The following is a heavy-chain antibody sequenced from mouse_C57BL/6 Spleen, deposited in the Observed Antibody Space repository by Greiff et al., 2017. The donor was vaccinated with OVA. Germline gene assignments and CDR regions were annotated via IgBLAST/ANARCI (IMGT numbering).Heavy chain of an antibody. V-gene: IGHV1-82*01. CDR2: IYPGDGDT. Sequence: QVQLQQSGPELVKPGASVQISCKASGYAFSSSWMNWVKQRPGKGLEWIGRIYPGDGDTNYNGKFKGKATLTADKSSSTAYMQLSSLTSEDSAVYFCARYDDYDDYFDYWGQGTTLTVSS. CDR1: GYAFSSSW. CDR3: ARYDDYDDYFDY. D-gene: IGHD2-4*01. J-gene: IGHJ2*01.